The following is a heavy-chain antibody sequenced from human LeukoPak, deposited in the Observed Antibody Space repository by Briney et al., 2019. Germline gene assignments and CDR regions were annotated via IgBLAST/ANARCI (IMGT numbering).Heavy chain of an antibody. CDR2: IRSSSSTI. Sequence: GGSLRLSCEASGFTFSNYSMNWVRQAPGKGLEWVSYIRSSSSTIYYADSVKGRFSISRDSSKNILYLQMNSLRAEDTAVYYCARDGDTYSFSFDYWGQGTLVTVSS. CDR3: ARDGDTYSFSFDY. D-gene: IGHD2-15*01. CDR1: GFTFSNYS. J-gene: IGHJ4*02. V-gene: IGHV3-48*01.